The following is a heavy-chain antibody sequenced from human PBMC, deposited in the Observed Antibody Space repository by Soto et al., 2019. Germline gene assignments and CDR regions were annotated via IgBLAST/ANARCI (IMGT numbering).Heavy chain of an antibody. V-gene: IGHV3-33*01. CDR2: IWYDGSNK. D-gene: IGHD1-26*01. Sequence: QVQLVESGGGVVQPGRSLRLSCAASGFTFSSYGMHWVRQAPGKGLEWVAVIWYDGSNKYYADSVKGRFTISRDNSKNPLYLQMNSLRAEDTAVYYCARDGRAYSGSYLTLYYWGQGTLVTVSS. CDR3: ARDGRAYSGSYLTLYY. J-gene: IGHJ4*02. CDR1: GFTFSSYG.